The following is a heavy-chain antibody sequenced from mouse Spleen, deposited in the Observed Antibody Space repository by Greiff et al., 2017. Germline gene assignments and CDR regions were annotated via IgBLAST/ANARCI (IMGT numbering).Heavy chain of an antibody. D-gene: IGHD2-1*01. V-gene: IGHV5-16*01. CDR3: ARVPYGNYGAMDY. J-gene: IGHJ4*01. CDR2: INYDGSST. Sequence: EVKLVESEGGLVQPGSSMKLSCTASGFTFSDYYMAWVRQVPEKGLEWVANINYDGSSTYYLDSLKSRFIISRDNAKNILYLQMSSLKSEDTATYYCARVPYGNYGAMDYWGQGTSVTVSA. CDR1: GFTFSDYY.